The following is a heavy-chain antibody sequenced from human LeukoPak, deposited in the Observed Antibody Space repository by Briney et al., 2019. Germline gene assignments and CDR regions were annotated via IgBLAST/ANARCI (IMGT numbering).Heavy chain of an antibody. CDR1: GGTFSSYA. D-gene: IGHD6-13*01. CDR3: AREDGSAAAGKGWWFDP. V-gene: IGHV1-69*04. Sequence: ASVKVSCKASGGTFSSYAISWVRQAPGQGLEWMGRIIPILGIANYAQKFQGRVTITADKSTSTAYMELSSRRSEDTAVYYCAREDGSAAAGKGWWFDPWGQGTLVTVSS. CDR2: IIPILGIA. J-gene: IGHJ5*02.